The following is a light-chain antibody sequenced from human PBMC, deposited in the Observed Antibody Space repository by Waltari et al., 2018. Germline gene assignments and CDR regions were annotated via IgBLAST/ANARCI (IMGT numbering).Light chain of an antibody. CDR1: QSISSW. V-gene: IGKV1-5*03. CDR3: QQYNSYSALT. J-gene: IGKJ4*01. CDR2: KAS. Sequence: SVGDRVTITCRASQSISSWLAWYQQKPGKAPKLLIYKASSLESGVPSRFSGSGSGTEFTLTISSLQPDDFATYYCQQYNSYSALTFGGGTKVEIK.